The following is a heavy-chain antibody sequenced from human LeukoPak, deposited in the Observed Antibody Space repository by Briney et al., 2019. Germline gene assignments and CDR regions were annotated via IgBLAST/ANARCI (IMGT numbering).Heavy chain of an antibody. CDR3: AKDAIHDRAAVAATFRY. V-gene: IGHV3-30*02. D-gene: IGHD6-19*01. CDR2: IRYDGSNK. Sequence: GGSLRLSCAASGFTFSSYGMHWVRQAPGKGLEWVAFIRYDGSNKYYADSVKGRFTISRDNSKNTLYLQMNSLRAEDTAVYYCAKDAIHDRAAVAATFRYWGQGTLVTVSS. CDR1: GFTFSSYG. J-gene: IGHJ4*02.